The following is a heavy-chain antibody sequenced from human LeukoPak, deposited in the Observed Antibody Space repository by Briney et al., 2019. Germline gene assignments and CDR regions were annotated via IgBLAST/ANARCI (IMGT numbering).Heavy chain of an antibody. D-gene: IGHD3-10*01. V-gene: IGHV3-49*04. CDR3: TRELVRGVIPDWYFDL. J-gene: IGHJ2*01. CDR2: IRSKAYGGTT. Sequence: GGSLRLSCTASGFTFGDYAMSWVRQAPGKGLEWVGFIRSKAYGGTTEYAASVKGRFTISRDDSKSIAYLQMNSLKTEDTAVYYCTRELVRGVIPDWYFDLWGCGTLVTVSS. CDR1: GFTFGDYA.